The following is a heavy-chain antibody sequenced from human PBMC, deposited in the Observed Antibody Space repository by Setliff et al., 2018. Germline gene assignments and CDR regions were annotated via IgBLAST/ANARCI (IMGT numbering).Heavy chain of an antibody. J-gene: IGHJ4*02. D-gene: IGHD5-12*01. V-gene: IGHV4-39*01. CDR3: ARHYGGGYKHFDY. Sequence: KASETLSLTCTVSGDSISTNSYYWGWIRQPPGKGLEWIGSISSSGSSYYNPSLKSRLTISVDTSKNLFSLKLSSVTTADTAVYYCARHYGGGYKHFDYWGQGTLVTVSS. CDR2: ISSSGSS. CDR1: GDSISTNSYY.